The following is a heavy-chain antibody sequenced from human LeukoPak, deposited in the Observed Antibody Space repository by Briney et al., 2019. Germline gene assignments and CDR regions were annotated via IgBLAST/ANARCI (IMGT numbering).Heavy chain of an antibody. CDR2: INHSGST. CDR1: GGSFSGYY. CDR3: TTHFYNKGVCFPYFDS. Sequence: PSETLSLTCAVYGGSFSGYYWSWIRQPPGKGLEWIGEINHSGSTNYNPSLKSRVTISVDTSKNQFSLKLSSVTAADTAVYYCTTHFYNKGVCFPYFDSCRQAPLATVSS. V-gene: IGHV4-34*01. J-gene: IGHJ4*02. D-gene: IGHD2-8*01.